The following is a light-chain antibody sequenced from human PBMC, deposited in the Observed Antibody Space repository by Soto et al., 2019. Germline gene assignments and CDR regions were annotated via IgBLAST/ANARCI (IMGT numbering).Light chain of an antibody. CDR1: EGISSY. V-gene: IGKV1-9*01. J-gene: IGKJ1*01. CDR2: AAS. CDR3: QQYNSYSWT. Sequence: IQLTQSPSSLSASVGDRVTITCRASEGISSYLAWYQQKPGKAPKLLIYAASTLQSGVPSRFSGSGSGTEFTHTISSLQPDDFATYYCQQYNSYSWTFGQGTKVDIK.